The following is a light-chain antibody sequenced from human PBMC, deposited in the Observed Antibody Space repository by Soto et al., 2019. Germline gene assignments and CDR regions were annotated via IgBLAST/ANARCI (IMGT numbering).Light chain of an antibody. CDR3: LQHNSYPWT. J-gene: IGKJ1*01. V-gene: IGKV1-17*03. CDR1: QDVGKW. CDR2: GAS. Sequence: DIQMTQSPPSVSASVGDRVTITCRASQDVGKWLAWYQQKPGKAPTLLIHGASSLQSGVPSRFSGSGSGTEFTLTISSLQPEDFATYYCLQHNSYPWTFGQGTKVDIK.